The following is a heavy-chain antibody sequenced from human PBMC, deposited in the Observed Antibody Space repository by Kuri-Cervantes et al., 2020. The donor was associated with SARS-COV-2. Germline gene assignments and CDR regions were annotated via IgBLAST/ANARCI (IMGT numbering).Heavy chain of an antibody. CDR2: ISSSSSTI. V-gene: IGHV3-48*02. Sequence: GESLKISCAASGFTFSSYSMNWVRQAPGKGLEWVSYISSSSSTIYYAGSVKGRFTISRDNAKNSLYLQMNSLRDEDTAVYYCARESRDAYNLGSFDLWGRGTLVTVSS. J-gene: IGHJ2*01. CDR3: ARESRDAYNLGSFDL. CDR1: GFTFSSYS. D-gene: IGHD5-24*01.